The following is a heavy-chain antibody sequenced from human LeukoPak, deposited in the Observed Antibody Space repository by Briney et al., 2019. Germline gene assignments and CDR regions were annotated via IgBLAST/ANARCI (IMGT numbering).Heavy chain of an antibody. CDR3: ARDHQIRTKNYYYYYYMDV. CDR1: GYTFTGYY. Sequence: GASVKVSCKASGYTFTGYYMHWVRQAPGQGLEWMGRIIPICGTANYAQKFQGRVTITTDESTSTAYMELSSLRSEDTAVYYCARDHQIRTKNYYYYYYMDVWGKGTTVTVSS. D-gene: IGHD1-14*01. J-gene: IGHJ6*03. CDR2: IIPICGTA. V-gene: IGHV1-69*05.